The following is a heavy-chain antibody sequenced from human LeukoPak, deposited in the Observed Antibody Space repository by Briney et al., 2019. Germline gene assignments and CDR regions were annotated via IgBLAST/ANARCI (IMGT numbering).Heavy chain of an antibody. J-gene: IGHJ4*02. V-gene: IGHV4-38-2*01. CDR2: IYHSGST. CDR1: GYSISSGYY. D-gene: IGHD2-21*01. CDR3: AREVYCGGDCYSHYFDY. Sequence: SETLSLTCAVSGYSISSGYYWGWIRQSPGKGLEWIGSIYHSGSTYYNPSLKSRVTISVDTSKNQFSLKLSSVTAADTAVYYCAREVYCGGDCYSHYFDYWGQGTLVTVSS.